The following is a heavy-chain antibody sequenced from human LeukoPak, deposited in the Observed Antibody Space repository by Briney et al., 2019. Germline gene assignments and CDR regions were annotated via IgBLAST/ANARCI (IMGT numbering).Heavy chain of an antibody. CDR3: ARQADYYYYYGMDV. V-gene: IGHV1-18*01. Sequence: ASVKVSCKASGYTFTSYGISWVRQAPGQGLEWMGGISAYNGNTNYAQKLQGRVTMTTDTSTSTAYMELRSLRSDDTAVYYCARQADYYYYYGMDVWGQGTTVTVSS. CDR1: GYTFTSYG. J-gene: IGHJ6*02. CDR2: ISAYNGNT.